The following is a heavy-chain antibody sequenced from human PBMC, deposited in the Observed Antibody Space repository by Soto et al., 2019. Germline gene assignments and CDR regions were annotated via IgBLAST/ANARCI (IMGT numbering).Heavy chain of an antibody. CDR1: GGSVSRGSYY. CDR2: IYYSGST. D-gene: IGHD3-10*01. Sequence: KPSETLSLTCTVSGGSVSRGSYYWSWIRQPPGKGLEWIGYIYYSGSTNYNPSLKSRVTISVDTSKNQFSLKLSSVTAADTAVYYCARDRDHHFDSWGQGTLVTVSS. J-gene: IGHJ4*02. CDR3: ARDRDHHFDS. V-gene: IGHV4-61*01.